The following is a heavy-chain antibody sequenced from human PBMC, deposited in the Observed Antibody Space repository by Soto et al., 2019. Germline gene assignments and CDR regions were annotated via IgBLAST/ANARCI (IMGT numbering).Heavy chain of an antibody. V-gene: IGHV3-23*01. CDR3: AKAVQSYYYYYMDV. Sequence: EVQLLESGGGLVQPGGSLRLSCAASGFTFSSYAMSWVRQAPGKGLEWVSAISGSGGSTYYADSVKGRFTISRDKSKNTLYLQMNSLRAEDTAVYYCAKAVQSYYYYYMDVWGKGTTVTVSS. CDR2: ISGSGGST. CDR1: GFTFSSYA. J-gene: IGHJ6*03.